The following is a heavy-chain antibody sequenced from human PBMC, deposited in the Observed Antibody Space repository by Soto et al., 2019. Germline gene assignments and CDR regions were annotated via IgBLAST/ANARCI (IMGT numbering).Heavy chain of an antibody. CDR1: GGSISSGDYY. J-gene: IGHJ6*02. CDR2: IYYSGST. V-gene: IGHV4-30-4*01. CDR3: ARVGLIFGVTPYYYYGMDV. D-gene: IGHD3-3*01. Sequence: PSETLSLTCTVSGGSISSGDYYWSWIRQPPGKGLEWIGYIYYSGSTYYNPSLKSRVTISVDTSKNQFSLKLSSVTAADTAVYYCARVGLIFGVTPYYYYGMDVWGQATTVTVSS.